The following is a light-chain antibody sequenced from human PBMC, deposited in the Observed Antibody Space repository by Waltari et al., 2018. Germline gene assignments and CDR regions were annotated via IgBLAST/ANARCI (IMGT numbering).Light chain of an antibody. CDR3: QSYDSSLSAWV. CDR2: GNP. CDR1: SPNIGAGYD. V-gene: IGLV1-40*01. Sequence: QSVLTQPPSVSGAPGHRVTHPCPWSSPNIGAGYDVPWYQPLPGPAPTLPIYGNPNRPSGVPDRFSGSKSGTSASLAITGLQSEDEADYYCQSYDSSLSAWVFGGETKLTVL. J-gene: IGLJ3*02.